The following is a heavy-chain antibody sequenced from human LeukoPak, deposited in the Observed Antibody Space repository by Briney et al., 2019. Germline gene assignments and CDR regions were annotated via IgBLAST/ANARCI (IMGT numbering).Heavy chain of an antibody. CDR2: INHSGST. D-gene: IGHD2-2*02. CDR1: GGSFSGYY. V-gene: IGHV4-34*01. CDR3: ARRYLCSSTSCYRSTKEPWGRKHAFDI. J-gene: IGHJ3*02. Sequence: SETLSLTCAVYGGSFSGYYWSWIRQPPGKGLEWIGEINHSGSTNYNPSLKSRVTISVDTSKNQFSLKLSSVTAADTAVYYCARRYLCSSTSCYRSTKEPWGRKHAFDIWGQGTMVTVSS.